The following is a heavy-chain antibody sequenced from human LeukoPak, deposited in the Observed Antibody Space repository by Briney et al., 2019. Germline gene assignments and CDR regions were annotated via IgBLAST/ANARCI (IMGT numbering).Heavy chain of an antibody. Sequence: GASVKVSCKASGYTFTSYDINWVRQATGQGLEWMGWMNPNSGNTGYAQKFQGRVTMTRNTSISTAYMELSSLRSEDTAVYYCARGAYCSGGSCCSTSWFDPWGQGTLVTVSS. J-gene: IGHJ5*02. CDR1: GYTFTSYD. D-gene: IGHD2-15*01. CDR3: ARGAYCSGGSCCSTSWFDP. V-gene: IGHV1-8*01. CDR2: MNPNSGNT.